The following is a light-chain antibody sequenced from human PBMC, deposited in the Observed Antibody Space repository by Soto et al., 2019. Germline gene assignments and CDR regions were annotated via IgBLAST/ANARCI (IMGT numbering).Light chain of an antibody. CDR3: QQRSNWPPVFT. J-gene: IGKJ3*01. Sequence: EIVLQHSPPTLFLSPGERATLSCRPSQSVRSSLAWYQQKPGQAPRLLIYDASNRATGIPARFSGSGSGTDFTLTISSLEPEDFAVYYCQQRSNWPPVFTFGPGTKVDIK. CDR1: QSVRSS. V-gene: IGKV3-11*01. CDR2: DAS.